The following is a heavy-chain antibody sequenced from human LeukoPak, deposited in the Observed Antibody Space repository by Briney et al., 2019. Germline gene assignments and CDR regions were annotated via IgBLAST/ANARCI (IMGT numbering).Heavy chain of an antibody. J-gene: IGHJ6*04. CDR1: GDSISSGDYY. D-gene: IGHD3-10*01. Sequence: SQTLSLTCTVSGDSISSGDYYWSWIRQPAVKGLEWIGRISSSGSTNYNPSLKSRVTISGDTSKNQFSLKLSSVTAADTAVYYCARRPRFRDRGATVDVWGKGTTVTISS. V-gene: IGHV4-61*02. CDR3: ARRPRFRDRGATVDV. CDR2: ISSSGST.